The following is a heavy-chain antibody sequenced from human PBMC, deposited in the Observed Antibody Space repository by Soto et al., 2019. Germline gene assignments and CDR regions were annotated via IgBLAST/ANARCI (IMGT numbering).Heavy chain of an antibody. CDR2: IYYSGST. Sequence: QVKLQESGPGLVNPSETLSLTCTVSGGSISSYYWSWIRQPPGKGLEWIGYIYYSGSTNYNPSLKRRVTIAVDTSNNQFSLMLSSVTAADMALYYCAGSVLRFLEWSGPYDYYMDVWGKGTTVTVSS. CDR3: AGSVLRFLEWSGPYDYYMDV. D-gene: IGHD3-3*01. CDR1: GGSISSYY. V-gene: IGHV4-59*01. J-gene: IGHJ6*03.